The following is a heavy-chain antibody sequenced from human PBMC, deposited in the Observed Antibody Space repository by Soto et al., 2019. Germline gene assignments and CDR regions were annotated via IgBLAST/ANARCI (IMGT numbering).Heavy chain of an antibody. CDR2: INHSGRT. J-gene: IGHJ4*02. V-gene: IGHV4-34*01. CDR3: ARRPPYYYGSGRDTYPGY. D-gene: IGHD3-10*01. CDR1: GGSFSGYY. Sequence: QVQLQQWGAGLLKPSETLSLTCAVYGGSFSGYYWSWIRQPPGKGLEWIGEINHSGRTNYNPSLKSRVTISEETSRNQLSLKLSSVTAADTAVYYCARRPPYYYGSGRDTYPGYGGQGTLLTDSS.